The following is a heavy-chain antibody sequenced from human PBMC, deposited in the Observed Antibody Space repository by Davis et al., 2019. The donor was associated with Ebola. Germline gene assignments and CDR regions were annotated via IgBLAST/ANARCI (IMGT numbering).Heavy chain of an antibody. CDR1: GFTFSNYW. J-gene: IGHJ6*02. V-gene: IGHV3-66*01. D-gene: IGHD5-12*01. Sequence: GESLKISCVASGFTFSNYWMNWVRQAPGKGLEWVSVIYSGGSTYYADSVKGRFTISRDNSKNTLYLQMNSLRAEDTAVYYCARYIEDGMDVWGQGTTVTVSS. CDR2: IYSGGST. CDR3: ARYIEDGMDV.